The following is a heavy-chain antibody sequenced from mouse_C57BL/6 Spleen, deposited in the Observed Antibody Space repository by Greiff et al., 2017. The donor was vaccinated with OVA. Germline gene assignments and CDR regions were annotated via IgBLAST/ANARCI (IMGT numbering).Heavy chain of an antibody. V-gene: IGHV6-3*01. CDR3: TGNDGYYVRYYFDY. J-gene: IGHJ2*01. Sequence: EVKVEESGGGFVQPGGSMKLSCVASGFTFSHYWMNWVRQSPEKGLEWVAQIRLKSDNYATHYAESVKGRFTISRDDSKSSVYLQMNNLRAEDTGIYYSTGNDGYYVRYYFDYWGQGTTLTVSS. CDR1: GFTFSHYW. D-gene: IGHD2-3*01. CDR2: IRLKSDNYAT.